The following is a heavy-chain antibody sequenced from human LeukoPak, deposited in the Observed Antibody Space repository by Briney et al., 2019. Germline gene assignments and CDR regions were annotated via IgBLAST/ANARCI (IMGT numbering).Heavy chain of an antibody. CDR3: AAWTDRGYNF. Sequence: SGESLRLSCAASGFTFSSSWMNWVRQARGKALQWVGNINPEGSQTRFVDSVMGRFTMSKDNAKNSLYLQMNSLRVEDTAVFYCAAWTDRGYNFWGQGTVVTVSS. CDR2: INPEGSQT. CDR1: GFTFSSSW. D-gene: IGHD5-24*01. J-gene: IGHJ4*02. V-gene: IGHV3-7*01.